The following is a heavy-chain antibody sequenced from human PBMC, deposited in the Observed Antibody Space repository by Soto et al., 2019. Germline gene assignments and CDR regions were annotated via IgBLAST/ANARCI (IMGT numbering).Heavy chain of an antibody. D-gene: IGHD6-13*01. CDR2: IYYSGSTNY. V-gene: IGHV4-59*01. Sequence: QVQLQESGPGLVKPSETLSLTCTVPGGSISSYYWSWIRQPPGKGLEWIGSIYYSGSTNYNYNPSLKSRVTISVDTSKNQLSLKLSSVTAADTALYYCASPNIAAAGFYYYAMDVWGRWTTVTVSS. CDR3: ASPNIAAAGFYYYAMDV. CDR1: GGSISSYY. J-gene: IGHJ6*02.